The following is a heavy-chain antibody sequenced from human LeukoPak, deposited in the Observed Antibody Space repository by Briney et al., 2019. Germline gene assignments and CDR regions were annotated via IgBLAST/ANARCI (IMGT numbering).Heavy chain of an antibody. CDR2: ISYDGSNK. CDR1: GFTFSSYG. J-gene: IGHJ6*02. V-gene: IGHV3-30*18. CDR3: AKDDSGITGTAGEYYYYGMDV. Sequence: PGGSLRLSCAASGFTFSSYGMHWVRQAPGKGLEWVAVISYDGSNKYYADSVKGRFTISRDNSKNTLYLQMNSLRAEDTAVYYCAKDDSGITGTAGEYYYYGMDVWGQGTTVTVSS. D-gene: IGHD1-20*01.